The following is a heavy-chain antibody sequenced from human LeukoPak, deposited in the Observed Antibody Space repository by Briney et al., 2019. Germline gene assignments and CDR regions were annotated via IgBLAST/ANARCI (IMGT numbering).Heavy chain of an antibody. CDR1: GFTFSSYA. D-gene: IGHD3-22*01. V-gene: IGHV3-23*01. CDR2: ISGSGGST. CDR3: AREGYYGSSGKVDY. J-gene: IGHJ4*02. Sequence: GGSLRLSCAASGFTFSSYAMSWVRQAPGKGLEWVSAISGSGGSTYYADFVKGRFTISRDNSKNTLYLQIDSLRAEDTAVYYCAREGYYGSSGKVDYWGQGTLVTVSS.